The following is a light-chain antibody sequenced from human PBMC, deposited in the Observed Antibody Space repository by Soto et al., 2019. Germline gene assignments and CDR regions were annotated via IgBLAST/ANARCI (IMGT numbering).Light chain of an antibody. CDR3: QHYNSYSGA. CDR1: QTISSW. V-gene: IGKV1-5*03. Sequence: DIQMTQSPSTLSGSVGDRVTITCRASQTISSWLAWYQQKPGKAPKLLISKASTLKSGVPSRFSGSGSGTEFTLTISSLQPNDFATYYCQHYNSYSGAFGQGTKVELK. J-gene: IGKJ1*01. CDR2: KAS.